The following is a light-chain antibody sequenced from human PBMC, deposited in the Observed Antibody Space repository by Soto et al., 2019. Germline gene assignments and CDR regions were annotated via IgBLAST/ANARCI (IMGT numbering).Light chain of an antibody. CDR1: QSVASN. V-gene: IGKV3-15*01. CDR2: GAA. Sequence: ETVMTQSPATLSVSPVEGATLSCRTSQSVASNLAWYQQKPGQAPSLLIFGAASRDTGVPARFSGSGSGTEFNLTINSLKPEDFAVYFCQKYDNLPLTFGPGTKVDIK. J-gene: IGKJ3*01. CDR3: QKYDNLPLT.